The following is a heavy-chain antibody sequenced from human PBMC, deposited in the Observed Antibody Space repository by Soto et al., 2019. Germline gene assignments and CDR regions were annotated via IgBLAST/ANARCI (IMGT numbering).Heavy chain of an antibody. V-gene: IGHV4-39*01. CDR1: GGSINSANYY. D-gene: IGHD6-19*01. Sequence: QLQLQESGPGLVKPSETLSLTCTVSGGSINSANYYWGWIRQPPGKGLEWIGNVYYRGTTYYNPSLKGPVTNSVDTSKNQFSLKLSSVTAADSAVFFCVRHQRYSSGWYIDYWGQGTPVTASS. J-gene: IGHJ4*02. CDR2: VYYRGTT. CDR3: VRHQRYSSGWYIDY.